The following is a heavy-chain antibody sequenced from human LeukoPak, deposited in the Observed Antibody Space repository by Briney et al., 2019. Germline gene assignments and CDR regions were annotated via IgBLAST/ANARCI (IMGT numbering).Heavy chain of an antibody. CDR1: GFSLSTSGVG. D-gene: IGHD6-13*01. CDR3: AHRYSSHSGRVYYYYGMDV. Sequence: ESGPTLVKPTQTLTLTCTFSGFSLSTSGVGVGWIRQPPGKALEWLALIYWNDDKRYSPSLKSRLTITKDTSKNQVVLTMTNMDPVDTATYYCAHRYSSHSGRVYYYYGMDVWGQGTTVTVSS. J-gene: IGHJ6*02. CDR2: IYWNDDK. V-gene: IGHV2-5*01.